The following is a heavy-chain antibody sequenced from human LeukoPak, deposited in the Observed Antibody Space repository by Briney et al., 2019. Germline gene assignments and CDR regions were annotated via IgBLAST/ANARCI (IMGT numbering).Heavy chain of an antibody. Sequence: ASVKVSCKASGYTFNSYDISWVRQAPGQGLEWMAWISTYNGNTNYALKVQGSATMTTDTSTSTAYMELRSLRSDDTAVYYCARVLRYDFWSAYYFDYWGQGTLVTVSS. CDR1: GYTFNSYD. CDR2: ISTYNGNT. J-gene: IGHJ4*02. CDR3: ARVLRYDFWSAYYFDY. V-gene: IGHV1-18*01. D-gene: IGHD3-3*01.